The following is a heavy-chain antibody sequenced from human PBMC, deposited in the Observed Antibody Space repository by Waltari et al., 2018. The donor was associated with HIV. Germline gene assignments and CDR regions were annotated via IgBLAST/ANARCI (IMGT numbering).Heavy chain of an antibody. CDR2: IYPGDSDT. Sequence: EVQLVQSGAEVKKPGESLKISCKGSGYSFTSYWIGWVRQMPGKGLEWMGIIYPGDSDTQYSPSFQGQVTISADKSISTAYLQWSSLKASDTAMYYWARHGVYYGSGSSIRGFDYWGQGTLVTVSS. CDR1: GYSFTSYW. D-gene: IGHD3-10*01. J-gene: IGHJ4*02. V-gene: IGHV5-51*01. CDR3: ARHGVYYGSGSSIRGFDY.